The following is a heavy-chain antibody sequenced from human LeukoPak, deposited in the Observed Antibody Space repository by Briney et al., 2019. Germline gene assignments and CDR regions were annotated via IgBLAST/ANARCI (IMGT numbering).Heavy chain of an antibody. CDR3: ARSIVDRSKFDY. Sequence: ASVKVSCKASGYTFTSYGISWVRQAPGQGLEWMGWISAYNGNTNYAQKLQGRVTMTTETSTSTAYMELRSLRSDDTAVYYCARSIVDRSKFDYLGQGTLVTVSS. J-gene: IGHJ4*02. D-gene: IGHD6-6*01. CDR1: GYTFTSYG. V-gene: IGHV1-18*01. CDR2: ISAYNGNT.